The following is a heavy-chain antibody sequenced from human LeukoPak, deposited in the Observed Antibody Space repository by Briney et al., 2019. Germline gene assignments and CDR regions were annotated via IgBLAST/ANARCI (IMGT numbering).Heavy chain of an antibody. Sequence: SVKVSCKASGGTFSSYTISWVRQAPGQGGEWMGRIIPILGIANYSQKFQVSLTITADKSTSTAYMELSSLRSEDTAVYYCARALWYMTTVTYNWFDPWGQGTLVTVSS. J-gene: IGHJ5*02. CDR2: IIPILGIA. V-gene: IGHV1-69*02. CDR3: ARALWYMTTVTYNWFDP. D-gene: IGHD4-11*01. CDR1: GGTFSSYT.